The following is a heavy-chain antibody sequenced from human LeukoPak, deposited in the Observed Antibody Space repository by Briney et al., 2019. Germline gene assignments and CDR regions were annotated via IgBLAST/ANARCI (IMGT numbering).Heavy chain of an antibody. J-gene: IGHJ4*02. D-gene: IGHD2-2*01. V-gene: IGHV4-30-4*08. CDR1: GGSISSGDYY. CDR3: ARANKYCSSTSCSFDY. Sequence: SQTLSLTCTVSGGSISSGDYYWRWIRQPPGKGLEWIGYIYYSGSTYYNPSLKSRVTISVDTSKNQFSLKLSSVTAADTAVYYCARANKYCSSTSCSFDYWGQGTLVTVSS. CDR2: IYYSGST.